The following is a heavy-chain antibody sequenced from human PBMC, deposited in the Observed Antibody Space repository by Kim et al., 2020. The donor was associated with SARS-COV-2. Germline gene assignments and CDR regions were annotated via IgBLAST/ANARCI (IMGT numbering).Heavy chain of an antibody. CDR1: GFTFSSYG. CDR3: AKDRLEYCSSTSCLRPFDP. D-gene: IGHD2-2*01. J-gene: IGHJ5*02. CDR2: ISYDGSNK. V-gene: IGHV3-30*18. Sequence: GGSLRLSCAASGFTFSSYGMHWVRQAPGKGLEWVAVISYDGSNKYYADSVKGRFTISRDNSKNTLYLQMNSLRAEDTAVYYCAKDRLEYCSSTSCLRPFDPWGKGTLVTVSS.